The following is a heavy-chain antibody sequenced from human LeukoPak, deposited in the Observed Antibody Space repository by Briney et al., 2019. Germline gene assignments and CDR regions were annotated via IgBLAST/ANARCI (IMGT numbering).Heavy chain of an antibody. V-gene: IGHV3-74*01. Sequence: GGSLRLSCAAPGFTFRTYWMHWVRQVPGKGLVWISRINTDGSSTSHADSVKGRFTISRDNAQNTPYLQMNSLRPEDTAVYYCTRYLLASYGMDVWGQGTTVTVSS. CDR1: GFTFRTYW. D-gene: IGHD2-15*01. J-gene: IGHJ6*02. CDR3: TRYLLASYGMDV. CDR2: INTDGSST.